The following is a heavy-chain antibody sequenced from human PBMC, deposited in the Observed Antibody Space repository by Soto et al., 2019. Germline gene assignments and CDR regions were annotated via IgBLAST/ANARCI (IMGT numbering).Heavy chain of an antibody. D-gene: IGHD4-17*01. J-gene: IGHJ1*01. CDR2: ISAYNGHT. CDR1: GYTFTSYG. CDR3: TRVDYGAVAEYFHH. V-gene: IGHV1-18*01. Sequence: ASVKVSCKASGYTFTSYGISWVRQAPGQGLEWMGWISAYNGHTNYAQKLQGRVTMTTDTSTSTAYMELRSLRSDDTAVYYCTRVDYGAVAEYFHHWGQGTLVTVSS.